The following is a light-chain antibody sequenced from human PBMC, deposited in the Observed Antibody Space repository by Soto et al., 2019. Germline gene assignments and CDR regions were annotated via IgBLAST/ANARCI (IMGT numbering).Light chain of an antibody. CDR2: EVS. Sequence: QSALTQPPSASGSPGQSVNISYMGNRSDVGGYNYVSWYQQHPGKAPKLIISEVSKRPSGVPDRFSGSKSGNTASLTVSGLQADDEADYYCSFYTIRGVFGGRTKLTVL. CDR1: RSDVGGYNY. V-gene: IGLV2-8*01. CDR3: SFYTIRGV. J-gene: IGLJ3*02.